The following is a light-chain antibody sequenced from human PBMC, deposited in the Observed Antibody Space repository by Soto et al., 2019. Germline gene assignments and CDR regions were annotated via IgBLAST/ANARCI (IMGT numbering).Light chain of an antibody. CDR3: AAWDDSLNGPV. CDR1: SSNIGSNT. V-gene: IGLV1-44*01. J-gene: IGLJ2*01. CDR2: SNN. Sequence: SVLPQPPSAYGTPGQRVTLSCSGSSSNIGSNTVNWYQQLPGTAPKLLIYSNNQRPSGVPDRFSGSKSGTSASLAISGLQSEDEADYYCAAWDDSLNGPVFGGGTKVTVL.